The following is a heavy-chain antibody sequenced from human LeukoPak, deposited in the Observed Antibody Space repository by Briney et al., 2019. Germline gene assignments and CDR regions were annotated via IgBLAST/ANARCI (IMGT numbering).Heavy chain of an antibody. Sequence: GGPLRLSCRDSGFTFSSYWMSWVRQAPGKGLEWVANIKQDGSEKYYVDSVKGRFTISRDNAKNSLYLQMTSLRGDDTAVYYCARGTEDFDYWGQGTLVTVSS. J-gene: IGHJ4*02. V-gene: IGHV3-7*01. CDR1: GFTFSSYW. D-gene: IGHD1-1*01. CDR2: IKQDGSEK. CDR3: ARGTEDFDY.